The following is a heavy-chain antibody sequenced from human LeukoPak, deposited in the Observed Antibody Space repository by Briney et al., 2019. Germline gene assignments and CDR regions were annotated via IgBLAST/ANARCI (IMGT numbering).Heavy chain of an antibody. CDR3: ARDIVVVTLGGWFDP. D-gene: IGHD2-21*02. J-gene: IGHJ5*02. V-gene: IGHV4-4*02. CDR2: INHSGST. CDR1: GGSISSSNW. Sequence: PSETLSLTCAVSGGSISSSNWWSWVRQPPGKGLEWIGEINHSGSTNYNPSLKSRVTISVDTSKNQFSLKLSSVTAADTAVYYCARDIVVVTLGGWFDPWGQGTLVTVSS.